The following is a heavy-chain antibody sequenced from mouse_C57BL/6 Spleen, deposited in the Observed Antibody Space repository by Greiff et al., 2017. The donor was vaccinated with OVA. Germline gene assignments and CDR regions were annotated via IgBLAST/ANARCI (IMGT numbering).Heavy chain of an antibody. CDR2: IYPGSGST. V-gene: IGHV1-55*01. CDR3: AVIYYDYDDGGMDY. D-gene: IGHD2-4*01. Sequence: VKLQQPGAELVKPGASVKMSCKASGYTFTSYWITWVKQRPGQGLEWIGDIYPGSGSTNYNEKFKSKATLTVDTSSSTAYMQLSSLTSEDSAVYYCAVIYYDYDDGGMDYWGQGTSVTVSS. CDR1: GYTFTSYW. J-gene: IGHJ4*01.